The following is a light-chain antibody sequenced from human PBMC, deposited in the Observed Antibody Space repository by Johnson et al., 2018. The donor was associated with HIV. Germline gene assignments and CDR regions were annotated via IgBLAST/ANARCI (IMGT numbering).Light chain of an antibody. CDR1: SSNIGNNY. J-gene: IGLJ1*01. Sequence: QSMLTQPPSVSAAPGQKVTIYCSGSSSNIGNNYVSWYQQLPGTAPKLLIYDNNKRPSGIPDRFSGSKSGTSATLGITGLLTGAEADYYCGTWDSRLSAYVFGTGTKVTVL. CDR3: GTWDSRLSAYV. V-gene: IGLV1-51*01. CDR2: DNN.